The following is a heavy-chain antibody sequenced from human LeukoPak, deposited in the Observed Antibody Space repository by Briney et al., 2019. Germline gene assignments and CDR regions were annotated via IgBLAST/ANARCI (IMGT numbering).Heavy chain of an antibody. Sequence: SETLSLTCSVSIGSISSSNWWGWVRQPPGKGLEWIGEIYHSGSTNYNPSLKSRVTISVDKSKNQFSLKLSSVTAADTAVYYCARGPDAYYYDSSGYYPPLWGQGTLVTVSS. CDR2: IYHSGST. V-gene: IGHV4-4*02. D-gene: IGHD3-22*01. CDR3: ARGPDAYYYDSSGYYPPL. CDR1: IGSISSSNW. J-gene: IGHJ4*02.